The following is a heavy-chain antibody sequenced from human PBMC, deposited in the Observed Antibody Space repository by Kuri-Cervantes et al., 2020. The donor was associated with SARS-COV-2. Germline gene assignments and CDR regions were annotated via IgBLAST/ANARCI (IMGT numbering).Heavy chain of an antibody. D-gene: IGHD2-15*01. Sequence: SETLSLTCTVSGGSISSYYWSWIRQPPGEGLEWIGYIYYSGSTNYNPSLKSRVTISVDTSKNQFSLKLSSVTAADTAVYYCAREGYCSGGSCFDYWGQGTLVT. J-gene: IGHJ4*02. CDR2: IYYSGST. V-gene: IGHV4-59*01. CDR3: AREGYCSGGSCFDY. CDR1: GGSISSYY.